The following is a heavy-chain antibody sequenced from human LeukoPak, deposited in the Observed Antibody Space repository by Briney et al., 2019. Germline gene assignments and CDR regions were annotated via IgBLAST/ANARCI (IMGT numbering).Heavy chain of an antibody. CDR1: GGSISSGDYY. CDR2: IYYSGST. D-gene: IGHD3-10*01. Sequence: SQTLSLTCTVSGGSISSGDYYWSWIRQPPGKGLEWIGYIYYSGSTYYNPSLKSRVTISVDTSKNQFSLKLSSVTAADTAVYYCARIGNYDSGSSIGMDVWGQGTTVTVSS. V-gene: IGHV4-30-4*01. CDR3: ARIGNYDSGSSIGMDV. J-gene: IGHJ6*02.